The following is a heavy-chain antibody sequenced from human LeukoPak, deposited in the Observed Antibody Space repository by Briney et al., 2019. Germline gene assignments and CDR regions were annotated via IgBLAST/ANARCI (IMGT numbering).Heavy chain of an antibody. J-gene: IGHJ5*02. CDR1: GDSVSSYY. D-gene: IGHD1-1*01. V-gene: IGHV4-59*02. Sequence: SETLSLTCTVSGDSVSSYYWSWIRQPPGKGLEWIGYISYSGSTNYNPSLRGRVTISIDTSKNQFSLKLSSVTAADTAVYYCAREGTSGTHLNWFDPWGQGTLVTVSS. CDR3: AREGTSGTHLNWFDP. CDR2: ISYSGST.